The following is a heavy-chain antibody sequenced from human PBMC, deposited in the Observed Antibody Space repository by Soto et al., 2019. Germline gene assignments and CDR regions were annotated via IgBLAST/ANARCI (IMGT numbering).Heavy chain of an antibody. CDR3: ARDLNCAFDH. J-gene: IGHJ5*02. CDR2: ITGSGTTT. Sequence: GGSLRLSCAACGFPFSSNSVNWVRQAPGKGLEWVSYITGSGTTTRYADSVKGRFTLSRDKAKNSLFLDMNSLTDEETAVYYCARDLNCAFDHWGRRTLVAVCS. CDR1: GFPFSSNS. V-gene: IGHV3-48*02. D-gene: IGHD1-1*01.